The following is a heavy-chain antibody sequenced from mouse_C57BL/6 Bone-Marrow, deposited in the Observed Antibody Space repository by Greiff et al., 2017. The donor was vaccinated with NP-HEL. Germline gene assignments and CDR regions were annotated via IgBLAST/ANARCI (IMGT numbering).Heavy chain of an antibody. J-gene: IGHJ1*03. Sequence: VQRVESGPGLVAPSQSLSITCTVSGFSLTSYAISWVRQPPGKGLEWLGVIWTGGGTNYNSALKSRLSISKDNSKSQVFLKMNSLQTDDTARYYCARMIYYDYDDWYFDVWGTGTTVTVSS. CDR1: GFSLTSYA. V-gene: IGHV2-9-1*01. CDR3: ARMIYYDYDDWYFDV. CDR2: IWTGGGT. D-gene: IGHD2-4*01.